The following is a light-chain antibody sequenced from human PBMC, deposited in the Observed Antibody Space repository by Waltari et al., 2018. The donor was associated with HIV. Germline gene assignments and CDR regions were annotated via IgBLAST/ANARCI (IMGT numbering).Light chain of an antibody. CDR1: SSDVGGYSL. CDR3: CSYGGFTTYV. CDR2: GDT. V-gene: IGLV2-23*01. Sequence: QSALTQPASVSGSPGQSITISCIGTSSDVGGYSLVSWYQHHPGKAPQLLIFGDTELPLGVSNRFSASNSVTTASLTISVLLAEDAADYYCCSYGGFTTYVFGSGTKVTVL. J-gene: IGLJ1*01.